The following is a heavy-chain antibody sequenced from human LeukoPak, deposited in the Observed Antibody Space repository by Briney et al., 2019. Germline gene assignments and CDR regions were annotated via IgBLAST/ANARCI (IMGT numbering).Heavy chain of an antibody. J-gene: IGHJ4*02. D-gene: IGHD5-12*01. CDR3: ARGPSGYHNT. Sequence: GGPLRLSLAAAGATLNTYTRSGFAPTLGHWLSWVSSISSGTSYIYYADSVKGRFTISRDNTKNSLYLQMNSLRAEDTAVYYSARGPSGYHNTGGQGTLVTVSS. CDR1: GATLNTYT. V-gene: IGHV3-21*01. CDR2: ISSGTSYI.